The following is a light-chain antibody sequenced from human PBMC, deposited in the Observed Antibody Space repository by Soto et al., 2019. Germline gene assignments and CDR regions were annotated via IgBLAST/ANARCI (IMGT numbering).Light chain of an antibody. V-gene: IGKV3-20*01. CDR1: QSVSSSY. CDR3: QQYHNSLWT. CDR2: GAS. J-gene: IGKJ1*01. Sequence: EIVLTQSPGTLSLSPGERFTLSCRASQSVSSSYLAWYQQKPGQAPRLLIYGASIRATGIPDRFSGSGSGTDFTLTISRLEPEDFAVYYCQQYHNSLWTFGQGTKVDIK.